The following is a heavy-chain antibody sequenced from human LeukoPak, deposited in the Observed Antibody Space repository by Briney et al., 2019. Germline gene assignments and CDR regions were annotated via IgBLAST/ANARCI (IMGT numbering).Heavy chain of an antibody. J-gene: IGHJ6*02. V-gene: IGHV3-21*01. CDR3: ARARAETYYYGMDV. CDR2: ITSRSYI. Sequence: GGSLRLSCAASGFTFSTYTMNWVRQAPGKGLEWVSSITSRSYIYYADSLKGRFTISRDNAKNSLYLQMNSLRAEDTAVYYCARARAETYYYGMDVWGQGTTVTVSS. CDR1: GFTFSTYT.